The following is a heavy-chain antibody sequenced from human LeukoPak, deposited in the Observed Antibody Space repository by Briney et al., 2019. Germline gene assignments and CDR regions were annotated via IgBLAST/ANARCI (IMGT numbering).Heavy chain of an antibody. CDR3: STDQMPTPG. D-gene: IGHD1-1*01. J-gene: IGHJ4*02. V-gene: IGHV3-15*01. Sequence: GGPLRLSCAASGFTFSNAWMSWVRQTPGTGLEWVGRIKSRSDGGTTDYAAPVKGRFTISRDDSKNTLYLQMNSLKPEDTAVYYCSTDQMPTPGWGQGALVTVSS. CDR2: IKSRSDGGTT. CDR1: GFTFSNAW.